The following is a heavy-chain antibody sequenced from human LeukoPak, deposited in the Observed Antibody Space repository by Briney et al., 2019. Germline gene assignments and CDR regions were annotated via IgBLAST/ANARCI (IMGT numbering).Heavy chain of an antibody. CDR3: ARESITGHRDFDY. Sequence: PGGPLRLSCAASGFTFSSYSMNWVRQAPGKGLEWISYISSGSRTIYYGDSVEGRFTVSRDNAKNSLYLQMRSLRAEDTAVYYCARESITGHRDFDYCGQGTLVTVSS. J-gene: IGHJ4*02. CDR1: GFTFSSYS. V-gene: IGHV3-48*01. CDR2: ISSGSRTI. D-gene: IGHD1-20*01.